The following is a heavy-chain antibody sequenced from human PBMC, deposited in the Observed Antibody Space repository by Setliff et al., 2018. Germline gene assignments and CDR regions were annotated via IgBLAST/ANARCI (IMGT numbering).Heavy chain of an antibody. CDR3: ARLGVDDSSGNYNPGGYMDV. V-gene: IGHV4-39*01. D-gene: IGHD3-22*01. Sequence: SETLSLTCSVSGGSISSSFYFWGGIRQPPGKGLEWLGNIYYRGSTYYSPSLKSRVTISVDTTKNQFSLKLRSVTTADTAVYYCARLGVDDSSGNYNPGGYMDVWGKGTTVTVSS. J-gene: IGHJ6*03. CDR1: GGSISSSFYF. CDR2: IYYRGST.